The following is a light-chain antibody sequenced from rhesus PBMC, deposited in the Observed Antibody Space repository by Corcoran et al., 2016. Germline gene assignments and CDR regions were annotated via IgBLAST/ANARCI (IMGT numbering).Light chain of an antibody. J-gene: IGKJ4*01. V-gene: IGKV3-42*01. CDR1: QSFSSR. CDR2: GAS. Sequence: EIVMTQSPSTLSLSPGERATLSCRASQSFSSRLAWYQQKTGQSSKLLIHGASSRATGIPDRFSGIGSGTEFTLTINSLEPEDVGIYYCQQDYSWPLTFGGGTRVELK. CDR3: QQDYSWPLT.